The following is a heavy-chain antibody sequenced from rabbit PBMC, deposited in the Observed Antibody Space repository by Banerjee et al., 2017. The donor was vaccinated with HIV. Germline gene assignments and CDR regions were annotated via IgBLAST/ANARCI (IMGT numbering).Heavy chain of an antibody. D-gene: IGHD3-1*01. Sequence: SLEESGGDLVKPGASLTLTCTASGVSFSFSSYMCWVRQAPGKGLEWIACIDAGSSGFTYFATWAKGRFTISKTSSTPVTLQIASLTVADTATYFCARACEGGDGSLNLWGPGTLVTVS. J-gene: IGHJ4*01. CDR1: GVSFSFSSY. V-gene: IGHV1S40*01. CDR2: IDAGSSGFT. CDR3: ARACEGGDGSLNL.